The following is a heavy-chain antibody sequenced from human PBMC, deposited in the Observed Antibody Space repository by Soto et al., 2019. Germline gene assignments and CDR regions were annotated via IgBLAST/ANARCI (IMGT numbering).Heavy chain of an antibody. CDR2: ISGSGGST. D-gene: IGHD6-19*01. V-gene: IGHV3-23*01. CDR3: ARAEAVAGRVDY. CDR1: GFTFSSYA. Sequence: GGSLRLSCAASGFTFSSYAMSWVRQAPGKGLEWVSAISGSGGSTYYADSVKGRFTISRDNSKNTLYLQMNSLRAEDTAVYYCARAEAVAGRVDYWGQGTLVTVSS. J-gene: IGHJ4*02.